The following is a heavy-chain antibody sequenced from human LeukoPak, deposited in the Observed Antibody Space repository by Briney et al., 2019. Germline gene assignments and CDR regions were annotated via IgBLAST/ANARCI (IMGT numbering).Heavy chain of an antibody. J-gene: IGHJ6*02. D-gene: IGHD6-25*01. V-gene: IGHV6-1*01. Sequence: SHTLSLSFAISGASVTINSDALNWIRQSPSRGLEWVGRTYYSSKWYNEYAVSVKSRITINTDTSKNQFSLQLNSVAPEDTAVYYLARHIAAGGMDVWGQGTTVTVSS. CDR1: GASVTINSDA. CDR3: ARHIAAGGMDV. CDR2: TYYSSKWYN.